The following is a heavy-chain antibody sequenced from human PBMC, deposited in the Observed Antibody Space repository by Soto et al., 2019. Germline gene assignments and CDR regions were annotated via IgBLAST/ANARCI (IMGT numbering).Heavy chain of an antibody. CDR3: ARDTTGYFDY. D-gene: IGHD2-8*02. V-gene: IGHV1-69*13. Sequence: GASVKVSCKASGGTFSSYAISWVRQAPGQGLEWMGGIIPIFGTANYAQKFQGRVTITADESTSTTYMELSSLRSEDTAVYYCARDTTGYFDYWGQGTLVTVSS. CDR2: IIPIFGTA. CDR1: GGTFSSYA. J-gene: IGHJ4*02.